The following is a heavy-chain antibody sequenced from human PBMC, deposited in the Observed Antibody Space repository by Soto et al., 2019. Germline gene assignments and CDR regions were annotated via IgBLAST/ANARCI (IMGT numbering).Heavy chain of an antibody. J-gene: IGHJ4*02. V-gene: IGHV4-34*01. CDR1: GESFSGYY. CDR2: IDHSGST. Sequence: LSLTCVVYGESFSGYYWSWFRQPPGQTLEWIGDIDHSGSTHYNPSLKSRLTISIDPSKNHFSLGLTAVTAADAGTYFCSRGRPPRYWGQGTLVTVSS. CDR3: SRGRPPRY.